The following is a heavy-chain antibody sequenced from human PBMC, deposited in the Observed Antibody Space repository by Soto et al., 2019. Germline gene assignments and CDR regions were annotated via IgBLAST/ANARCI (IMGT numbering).Heavy chain of an antibody. CDR1: GDTFTFYS. D-gene: IGHD3-10*01. Sequence: QVQLVQSGAEVKKPGSSVRVSCKASGDTFTFYSINWVRQAPGLGLEWMGRINPILSMSNYAQRFQGRVTITAEKSPRTAYMELSSLRSEDTALSYCARSYGSGYRAFDYWGQGALVTVSS. CDR2: INPILSMS. CDR3: ARSYGSGYRAFDY. J-gene: IGHJ4*02. V-gene: IGHV1-69*02.